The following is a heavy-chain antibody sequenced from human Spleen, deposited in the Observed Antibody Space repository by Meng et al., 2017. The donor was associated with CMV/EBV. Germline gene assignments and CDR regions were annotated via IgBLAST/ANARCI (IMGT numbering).Heavy chain of an antibody. Sequence: SVKVSCKASGDRFTSYGFSWVRQAPGQGLDWMGTFIPVLNVAEYARDFQGRISITADKSTSTTYMELSSLRSDDTAVYYCARSIGSRYPHYGMDVWGQGTTVTVSS. CDR1: GDRFTSYG. J-gene: IGHJ6*02. D-gene: IGHD6-6*01. CDR3: ARSIGSRYPHYGMDV. CDR2: FIPVLNVA. V-gene: IGHV1-69*04.